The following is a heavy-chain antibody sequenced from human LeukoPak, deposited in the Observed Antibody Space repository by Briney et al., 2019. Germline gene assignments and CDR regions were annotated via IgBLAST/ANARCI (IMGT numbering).Heavy chain of an antibody. CDR3: ASGLSPYYFDY. CDR2: IYTSGST. J-gene: IGHJ4*02. V-gene: IGHV4-4*09. D-gene: IGHD2/OR15-2a*01. CDR1: GGSISSYY. Sequence: SETLSLTCTVSGGSISSYYWSWIRQPPGKGLEWIGYIYTSGSTNYNPSLKSRVTISVDTSKNQFSLKLSSVTAADTAVYYCASGLSPYYFDYWGQGTLVTVSS.